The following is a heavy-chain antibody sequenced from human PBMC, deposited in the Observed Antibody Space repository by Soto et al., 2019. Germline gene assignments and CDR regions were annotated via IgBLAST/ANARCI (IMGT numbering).Heavy chain of an antibody. CDR1: GGSISSGGYY. J-gene: IGHJ6*02. CDR3: ATYGSGSYLPSYYYYYYGMDV. CDR2: IYYSGSA. V-gene: IGHV4-31*03. Sequence: QVQLQESGPGLVKPSQTLSLTCTVSGGSISSGGYYWSWIRQHPGKGLEWIGYIYYSGSAYYNPSLKSRVTISVDTSKNQFSLQLSSVTAADTAVYYCATYGSGSYLPSYYYYYYGMDVWGQGTTVTVSS. D-gene: IGHD3-10*01.